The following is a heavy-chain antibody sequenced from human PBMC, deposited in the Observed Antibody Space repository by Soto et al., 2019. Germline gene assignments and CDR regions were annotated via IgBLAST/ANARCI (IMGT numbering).Heavy chain of an antibody. D-gene: IGHD4-17*01. J-gene: IGHJ6*02. CDR3: ARNGDYVYYYYGMDV. V-gene: IGHV3-33*01. CDR2: IWYDGSNK. Sequence: XXSLRLSFAASGFTFSSYGMHWVLQAPGKGLEWVAVIWYDGSNKYYADSVKGRFTISRDNSKNTLYLQMNSLRAEDTAAYYCARNGDYVYYYYGMDVWGQGTTVTVSS. CDR1: GFTFSSYG.